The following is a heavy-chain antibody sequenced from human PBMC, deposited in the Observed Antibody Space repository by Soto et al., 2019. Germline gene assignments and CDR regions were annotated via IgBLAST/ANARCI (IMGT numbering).Heavy chain of an antibody. D-gene: IGHD3-22*01. J-gene: IGHJ4*02. CDR1: GVIFSNYA. CDR2: ISVLDAGT. CDR3: TKAAPGSGWLSDS. Sequence: EVYLLESGGGLVHPGESLRLSCAASGVIFSNYAMSWVRQAPGKGLVWVSTISVLDAGTAYADSVKGGFTMSRDNSKDTLYLQMHSMGVEDTAVYYCTKAAPGSGWLSDSWGQGARVTVSS. V-gene: IGHV3-23*01.